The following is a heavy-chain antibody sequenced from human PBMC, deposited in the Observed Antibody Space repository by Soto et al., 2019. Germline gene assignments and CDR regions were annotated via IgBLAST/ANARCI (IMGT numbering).Heavy chain of an antibody. V-gene: IGHV5-51*01. CDR2: IYPGDSDT. CDR3: ARRERYSYGNYYYGMDV. CDR1: GYSFTNYW. J-gene: IGHJ6*02. Sequence: PGESLKISCKGSGYSFTNYWIGWVRQMPGKGLEWMGIIYPGDSDTRYSPSFQGQVTISADKSISTAYLQWSSLKASDTAMYYCARRERYSYGNYYYGMDVWGQGTTVTSP. D-gene: IGHD5-18*01.